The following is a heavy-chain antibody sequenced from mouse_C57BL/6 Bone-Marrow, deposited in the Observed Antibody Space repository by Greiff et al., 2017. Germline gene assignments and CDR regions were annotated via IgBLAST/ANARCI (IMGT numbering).Heavy chain of an antibody. CDR3: ARDPISSVAARYWYFDV. J-gene: IGHJ1*03. CDR2: IYHEGSST. CDR1: GFTFSDYY. V-gene: IGHV5-16*01. Sequence: EVMLLESEGGLVQPGSSMKLSCTASGFTFSDYYMAWVRQVPENGLEWVANIYHEGSSTNYLDSLKSRFTISRDNAYNTLYLQMSSLKSEDTGTYYCARDPISSVAARYWYFDVWGTGTTVTVSS. D-gene: IGHD1-1*01.